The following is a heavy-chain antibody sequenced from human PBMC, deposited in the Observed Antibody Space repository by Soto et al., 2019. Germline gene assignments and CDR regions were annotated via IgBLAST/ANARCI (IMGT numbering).Heavy chain of an antibody. J-gene: IGHJ4*02. CDR2: IYHGGSI. CDR1: CSSISSSNW. D-gene: IGHD5-18*01. V-gene: IGHV4-4*02. Sequence: SETLSLTCAGSCSSISSSNWWSWVRQPPGKGLEWIGGIYHGGSINYNPPLKSRVAISLDKSKNQVSLKLRSVTAADTAVYYCAREGYNYGHYFDSWGQGALVTAPQ. CDR3: AREGYNYGHYFDS.